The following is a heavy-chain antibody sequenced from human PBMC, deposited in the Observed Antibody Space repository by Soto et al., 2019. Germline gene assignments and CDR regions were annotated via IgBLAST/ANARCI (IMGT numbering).Heavy chain of an antibody. CDR2: MSYDGSDT. CDR1: GFIFSNNG. J-gene: IGHJ4*02. D-gene: IGHD3-10*02. V-gene: IGHV3-30*02. Sequence: GGSLNLSCVGSGFIFSNNGMHWVRQSPGKGLEWVAFMSYDGSDTFYADSVKGRFTISRDNSKNTLFLHMSNLRAEDTAMYYCTIVRVADSALDHWGQGTLVTVSS. CDR3: TIVRVADSALDH.